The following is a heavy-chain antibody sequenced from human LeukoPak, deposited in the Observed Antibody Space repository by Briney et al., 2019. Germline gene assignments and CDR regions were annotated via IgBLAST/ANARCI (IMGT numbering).Heavy chain of an antibody. CDR2: IAYDGSNK. CDR1: AFTFSSYA. J-gene: IGHJ3*02. D-gene: IGHD6-19*01. Sequence: GGSLRLSCAASAFTFSSYAMHWVRQAPGKGLEWVALIAYDGSNKYYADSVKGRFTISRDNSENTLYLQMNSLRAEDTAVFYCARGARGSGWRVFDIWGQGTMVTVSS. CDR3: ARGARGSGWRVFDI. V-gene: IGHV3-30*04.